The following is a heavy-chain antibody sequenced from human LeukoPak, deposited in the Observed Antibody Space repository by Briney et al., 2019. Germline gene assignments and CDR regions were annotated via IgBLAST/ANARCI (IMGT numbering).Heavy chain of an antibody. CDR3: AKDPFDY. J-gene: IGHJ4*02. V-gene: IGHV3-30*18. Sequence: PGGSLRLSCADAGFTFSRYGIYWVRQAPGKGLEWVAVISYDGSYKFYADSVKDRFTISRDSSKNTLYLQMNSLRAEDTAVYDCAKDPFDYWGQGTLVTVSS. CDR1: GFTFSRYG. CDR2: ISYDGSYK.